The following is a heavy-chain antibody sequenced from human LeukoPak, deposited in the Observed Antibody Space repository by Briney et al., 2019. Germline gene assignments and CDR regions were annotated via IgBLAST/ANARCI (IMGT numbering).Heavy chain of an antibody. CDR2: IRHDGSNK. CDR3: AKDGGDYDYYDYYMDV. Sequence: GGSLRLSCAASGFTFSSYGMHWVRQAPGKGLEWLAYIRHDGSNKYYADCVKGRFTISRDNSKNTVYLQMNSLRAEDTAVYYCAKDGGDYDYYDYYMDVWGKGTTVTVSS. V-gene: IGHV3-30*02. J-gene: IGHJ6*03. D-gene: IGHD4-17*01. CDR1: GFTFSSYG.